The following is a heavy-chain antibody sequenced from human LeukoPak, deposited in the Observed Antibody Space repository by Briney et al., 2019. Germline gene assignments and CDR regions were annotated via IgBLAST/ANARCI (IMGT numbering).Heavy chain of an antibody. CDR3: AKNMYYYDSSGYYPGIDY. CDR2: ISGSGGST. V-gene: IGHV3-23*01. Sequence: PGGSLRLSCAASGFTFSSYAMSWVRQAPGKGLEWVSAISGSGGSTYYADSVKGRFTISRDNSKNTLYLQMNSLRAEDTAVYYCAKNMYYYDSSGYYPGIDYWGQGTLVTVSS. D-gene: IGHD3-22*01. CDR1: GFTFSSYA. J-gene: IGHJ4*02.